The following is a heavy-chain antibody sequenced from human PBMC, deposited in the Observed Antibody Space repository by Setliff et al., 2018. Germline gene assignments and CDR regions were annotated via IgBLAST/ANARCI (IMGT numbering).Heavy chain of an antibody. V-gene: IGHV4-59*01. CDR2: VHFTGST. J-gene: IGHJ4*02. CDR1: GASIRNFY. D-gene: IGHD6-19*01. CDR3: ARKVEQWLTPHFDY. Sequence: PSETLSLTCNVSGASIRNFYWTWIRQPPGKGLEWIGYVHFTGSTNYNPSLKSRVTMSVDVSKSQFSLRLSSVTAADTAVYYCARKVEQWLTPHFDYWGQGARVTVSS.